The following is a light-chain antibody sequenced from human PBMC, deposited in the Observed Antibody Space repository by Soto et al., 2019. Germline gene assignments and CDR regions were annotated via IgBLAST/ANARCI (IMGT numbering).Light chain of an antibody. Sequence: VQVTQTPSSLSASVGDRVTITCRASQHVDRYLNWYQQKPGKAPKLLIYDASSLESGVPSRFSSSGSGTEFTLTISSLQPDDFATYYCQQYNIYLWTFAQGTKADIK. CDR1: QHVDRY. CDR3: QQYNIYLWT. V-gene: IGKV1-5*01. CDR2: DAS. J-gene: IGKJ1*01.